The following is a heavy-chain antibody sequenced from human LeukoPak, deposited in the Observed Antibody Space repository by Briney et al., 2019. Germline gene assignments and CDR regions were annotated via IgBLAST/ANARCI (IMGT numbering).Heavy chain of an antibody. CDR3: ARESNYHGSGTGWFDP. Sequence: PSETLSLTCAVCGVSIRSGGHSWSWIRQPPGKGLEWIGYIYYSGSTYYNPSLKSRVTISVDTSKNQFSLKLSSVTAADTALYYCARESNYHGSGTGWFDPWGQGTLVTVSS. CDR2: IYYSGST. D-gene: IGHD3-10*01. J-gene: IGHJ5*02. CDR1: GVSIRSGGHS. V-gene: IGHV4-30-4*07.